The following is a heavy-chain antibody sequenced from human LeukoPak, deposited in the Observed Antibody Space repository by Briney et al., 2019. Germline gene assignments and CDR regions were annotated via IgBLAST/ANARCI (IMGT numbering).Heavy chain of an antibody. V-gene: IGHV3-48*04. CDR2: ISSSSSTI. CDR1: GFSFSSYS. Sequence: PGGSLRLSCAASGFSFSSYSMNWVRQAPGKGLEWVSYISSSSSTIYYADSVKGRFTISRDNAKNSLYLQMNSLRAEDTAVYYCARDSFDYGDYNGMDVWGQGTTVTVSS. J-gene: IGHJ6*02. D-gene: IGHD4-17*01. CDR3: ARDSFDYGDYNGMDV.